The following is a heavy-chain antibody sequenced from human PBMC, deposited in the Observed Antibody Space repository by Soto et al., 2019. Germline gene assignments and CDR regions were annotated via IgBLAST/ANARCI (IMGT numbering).Heavy chain of an antibody. D-gene: IGHD2-15*01. J-gene: IGHJ3*02. Sequence: ASVKVSCKASGYTFTCYYMHGVRQAPGQGLEWMGWINPNSGGTNYAQKFQGWVTMTRDTSISTAYMELSRLRSDDTAVYYCARVGYCSGGSCSHDAFDIRGQGTMVTVSS. V-gene: IGHV1-2*04. CDR2: INPNSGGT. CDR3: ARVGYCSGGSCSHDAFDI. CDR1: GYTFTCYY.